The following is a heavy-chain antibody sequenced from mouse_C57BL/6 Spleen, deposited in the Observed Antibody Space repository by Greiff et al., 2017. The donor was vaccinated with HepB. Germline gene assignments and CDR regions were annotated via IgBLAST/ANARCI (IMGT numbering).Heavy chain of an antibody. V-gene: IGHV1-55*01. CDR2: IYPGSGST. J-gene: IGHJ3*01. CDR3: ASGSNYHQAWFAY. D-gene: IGHD2-5*01. CDR1: GYTFTSYW. Sequence: VQLKQPGAELVKPGASVKMSCKASGYTFTSYWITWVKQRPGQGLEWIGDIYPGSGSTNYNEKFKSKATLTVDTSSSTAYMQLSSLTSEDSAVYYCASGSNYHQAWFAYWGQGTLVTVSA.